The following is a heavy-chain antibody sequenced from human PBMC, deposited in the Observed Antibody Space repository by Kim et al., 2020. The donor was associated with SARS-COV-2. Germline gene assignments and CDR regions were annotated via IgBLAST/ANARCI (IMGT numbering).Heavy chain of an antibody. D-gene: IGHD3-22*01. Sequence: YHPSLKSRVPISVDTSNNQFSLKLSSVTAADTAVYYCARSYDSSGYYFEPWGQGTMVTVSS. V-gene: IGHV4-39*01. CDR3: ARSYDSSGYYFEP. J-gene: IGHJ3*01.